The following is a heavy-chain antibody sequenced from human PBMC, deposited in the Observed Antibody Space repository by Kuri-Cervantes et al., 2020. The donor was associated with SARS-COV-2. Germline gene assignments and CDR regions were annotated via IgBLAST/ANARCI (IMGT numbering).Heavy chain of an antibody. CDR3: ARLGVVYYGSGSYYNQ. CDR1: GYSICRGYY. J-gene: IGHJ4*02. Sequence: SQILSLPCAVSGYSICRGYYWSWIRQPPGKGLEWIGEINHSGSTNYNPSLISRVTIVVDTSKNQFPLTLSSVTAADTAVYYCARLGVVYYGSGSYYNQWGQGTLVTVSS. CDR2: INHSGST. D-gene: IGHD3-10*01. V-gene: IGHV4-34*01.